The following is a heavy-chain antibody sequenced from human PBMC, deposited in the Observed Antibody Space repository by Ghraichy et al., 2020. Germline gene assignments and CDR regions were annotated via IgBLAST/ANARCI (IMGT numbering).Heavy chain of an antibody. V-gene: IGHV4-34*01. CDR3: ARGLWYYDSSGYSVFDY. D-gene: IGHD3-22*01. Sequence: SETLSLTCAVYGGSFSGYYWSWIRQPPGKGLEWIGEINHSGSTNYNPSLKSRVTISVDTSKNQFSLKLSSVTAADTAVYYCARGLWYYDSSGYSVFDYWGQGTLVTVSS. CDR1: GGSFSGYY. CDR2: INHSGST. J-gene: IGHJ4*02.